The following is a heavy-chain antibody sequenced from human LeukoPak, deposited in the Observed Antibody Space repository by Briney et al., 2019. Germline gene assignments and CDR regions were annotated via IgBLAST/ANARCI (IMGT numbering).Heavy chain of an antibody. CDR3: ASATPYYYYMDV. D-gene: IGHD2-2*02. J-gene: IGHJ6*03. V-gene: IGHV4-4*07. CDR2: IYTTGST. CDR1: GGSMSSYD. Sequence: SETLSLTCTVSGGSMSSYDWNWIRQPARKGLEWIGRIYTTGSTNYKPSLQSRVTMSLDTSKNEFSLKLSSVTAADTAVYYCASATPYYYYMDVWGKGTTVTISS.